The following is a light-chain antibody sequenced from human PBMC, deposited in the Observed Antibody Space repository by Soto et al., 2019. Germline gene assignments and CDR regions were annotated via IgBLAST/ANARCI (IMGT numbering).Light chain of an antibody. Sequence: DIQMTQSPSTLSASVGDRVTITCRASQSISTWLAWYQQKPGKAPKLLIYKASSLQSGVPSRCSGSGSGTEFTLTISSLQPDDFATYYCQQYGRAFGQGTKVEIK. V-gene: IGKV1-5*03. CDR2: KAS. J-gene: IGKJ1*01. CDR1: QSISTW. CDR3: QQYGRA.